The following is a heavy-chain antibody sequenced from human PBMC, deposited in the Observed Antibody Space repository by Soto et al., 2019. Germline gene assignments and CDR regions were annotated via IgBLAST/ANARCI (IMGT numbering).Heavy chain of an antibody. V-gene: IGHV4-39*01. CDR2: IYYSGIT. J-gene: IGHJ4*02. CDR1: GVSISNSSYY. CDR3: ARNGSN. Sequence: SETLSLTCTVSGVSISNSSYYWGWIRRPPGKGLEWIGTIYYSGITYYNPSLKSRVTISVDTSKNQFSLKLTSVTAADTAVYYRARNGSNWGQGTLVTVSS.